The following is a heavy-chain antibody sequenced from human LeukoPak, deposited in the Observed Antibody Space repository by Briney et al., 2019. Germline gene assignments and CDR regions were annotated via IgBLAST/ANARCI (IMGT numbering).Heavy chain of an antibody. CDR3: ARGHRRYCSGGSCYDWFDP. D-gene: IGHD2-15*01. CDR2: IIPIFSTA. V-gene: IGHV1-69*13. J-gene: IGHJ5*02. Sequence: ASVKVSCKASGGTFSSYAISWVRQAPGQGLEWMGGIIPIFSTANYAQKFQGRVTITADESTSTAYMELSSLRSEDTAVYYCARGHRRYCSGGSCYDWFDPWGQGTLVTVSS. CDR1: GGTFSSYA.